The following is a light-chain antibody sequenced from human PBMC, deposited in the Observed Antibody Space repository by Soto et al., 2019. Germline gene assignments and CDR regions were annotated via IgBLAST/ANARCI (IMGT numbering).Light chain of an antibody. V-gene: IGLV2-23*01. CDR3: CSFAGSNSWV. CDR2: EGS. CDR1: SSDVGSYNL. J-gene: IGLJ3*02. Sequence: QSVLTQPASVSGSPGQSITISCTGTSSDVGSYNLVSWYQQHPGKAPKLMIYEGSKRPSGVSNRFSGSKSGNTASLTISGLQAEDEAAYYCCSFAGSNSWVFGGGTKLTVL.